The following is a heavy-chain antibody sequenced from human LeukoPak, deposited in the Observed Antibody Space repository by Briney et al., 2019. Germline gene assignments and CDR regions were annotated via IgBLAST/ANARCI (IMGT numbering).Heavy chain of an antibody. CDR1: GGSISSSSYY. CDR3: ARQPNYDFWSGYYAYYYYGMDV. CDR2: IYYSGST. V-gene: IGHV4-39*01. Sequence: SETLSLTCTVSGGSISSSSYYWGWIRQPPGKGLEWIGSIYYSGSTYYNPSLKSRVTISVDTSKNQFSLKLSSVTAADTAVYYCARQPNYDFWSGYYAYYYYGMDVWGQGTTVTVSS. D-gene: IGHD3-3*01. J-gene: IGHJ6*02.